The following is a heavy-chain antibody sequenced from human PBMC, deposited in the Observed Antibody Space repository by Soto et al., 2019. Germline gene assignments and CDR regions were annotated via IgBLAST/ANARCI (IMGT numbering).Heavy chain of an antibody. J-gene: IGHJ6*02. D-gene: IGHD3-10*01. Sequence: ASVKVSCKVSGYTLTELSMHWVRQAPGQGLEWMGWISAYNGNTNYAQKLQGRVTMTTDTSTSTAYMELRSLRSDDTAVYYCARDGLLWFGEENVWGQGTTVTVSS. CDR2: ISAYNGNT. CDR1: GYTLTELS. V-gene: IGHV1-18*01. CDR3: ARDGLLWFGEENV.